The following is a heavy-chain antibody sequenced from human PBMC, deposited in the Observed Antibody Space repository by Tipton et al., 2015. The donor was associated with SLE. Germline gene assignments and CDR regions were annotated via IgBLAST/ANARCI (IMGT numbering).Heavy chain of an antibody. J-gene: IGHJ3*02. Sequence: TLSLTCTVSGVSIESHYWNWIRQPPGKGLEWIAFVHYSGSTNYNPSLKSRVTISVDTSKNQISLKLSSVTAADTAVYYCARDRWGVIKGGDDAFDIWGQGTMVTVSS. CDR3: ARDRWGVIKGGDDAFDI. CDR2: VHYSGST. CDR1: GVSIESHY. D-gene: IGHD2-21*01. V-gene: IGHV4-59*11.